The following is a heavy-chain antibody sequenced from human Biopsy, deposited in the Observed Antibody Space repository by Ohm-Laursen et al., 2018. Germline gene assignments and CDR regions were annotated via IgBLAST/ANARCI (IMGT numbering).Heavy chain of an antibody. CDR1: GGTFSSDI. J-gene: IGHJ5*02. V-gene: IGHV1-69*06. CDR2: VMPFFGTA. D-gene: IGHD3-22*01. Sequence: SVKVSCKSSGGTFSSDIFAWVRQAPGQRPEWMGDVMPFFGTAQYAPKLQGRVSMTADKTTYTAYMELTSLTSEDTAVYFCARHYYDASGYNWFDPWGQGTLVTVSS. CDR3: ARHYYDASGYNWFDP.